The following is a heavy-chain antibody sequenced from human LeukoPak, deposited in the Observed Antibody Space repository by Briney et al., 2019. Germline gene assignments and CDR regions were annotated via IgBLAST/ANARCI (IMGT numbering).Heavy chain of an antibody. J-gene: IGHJ5*02. D-gene: IGHD4-23*01. CDR1: GGTFTRHA. V-gene: IGHV1-3*01. Sequence: ASVKVSCKASGGTFTRHAIHWVRQAPGQRLEWMGWINAGNGDTKYSQKFQGRVTFTGDTSASTAYMELSSLKSEDTAVYYCATVTRGTTLDHWGQGTLVTVSS. CDR3: ATVTRGTTLDH. CDR2: INAGNGDT.